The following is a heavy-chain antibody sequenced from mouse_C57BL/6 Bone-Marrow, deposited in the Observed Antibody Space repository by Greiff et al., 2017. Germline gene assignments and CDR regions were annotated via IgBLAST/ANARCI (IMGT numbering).Heavy chain of an antibody. CDR2: IRSKSNNYAT. V-gene: IGHV10-1*01. CDR3: VRNPKLLRRFAY. J-gene: IGHJ3*01. Sequence: DVKLQESGGGLVQPKGSLKLSCAASGFSFNTYAMNWVRQAPGKGLEWVARIRSKSNNYATYYADSVKDRFTISRDDSESMLYLQMNNLKTEDTAMYYCVRNPKLLRRFAYWGQGTLVTVSA. CDR1: GFSFNTYA. D-gene: IGHD1-1*01.